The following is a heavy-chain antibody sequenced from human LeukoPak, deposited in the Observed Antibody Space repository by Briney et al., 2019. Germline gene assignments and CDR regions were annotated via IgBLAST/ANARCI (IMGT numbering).Heavy chain of an antibody. J-gene: IGHJ4*02. CDR2: IYSGGNT. CDR1: GFTVSSSY. V-gene: IGHV3-53*05. CDR3: ARDLDSSGYYYFDY. D-gene: IGHD3-22*01. Sequence: GGSLRLSCAASGFTVSSSYMSWVRQAPGKGLEWVSVIYSGGNTYYADSVRGRFTISRDNSKNTLYLQMNSLRAEDTAVYYCARDLDSSGYYYFDYWGQGTLVTVSS.